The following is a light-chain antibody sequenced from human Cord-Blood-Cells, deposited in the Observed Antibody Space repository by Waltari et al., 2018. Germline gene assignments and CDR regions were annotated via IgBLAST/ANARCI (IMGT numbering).Light chain of an antibody. CDR2: DVS. CDR3: CSYAGSYTYV. Sequence: QSALTQPRSVSGSPGQSVTIPCTGTSSDVGGYNYVSWYQQHPGKAPKLMIYDVSKRPSGVPDRFSGSKSDNTASLTISGLQAEDEADYYCCSYAGSYTYVFGTGTKVTVL. CDR1: SSDVGGYNY. V-gene: IGLV2-11*01. J-gene: IGLJ1*01.